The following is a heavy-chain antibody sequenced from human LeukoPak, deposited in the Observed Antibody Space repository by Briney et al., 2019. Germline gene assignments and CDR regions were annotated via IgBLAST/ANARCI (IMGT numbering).Heavy chain of an antibody. V-gene: IGHV4-59*08. J-gene: IGHJ4*02. Sequence: PSETLSLTCTVSGGSIISSYYWSWIRQPPGKGLEWIGYIYYSGSTNYNPSLKSRVTISVDTSKNQFSLKLSSVTAADTAVYYCARHVHPFYFDYWGQGTLVTVSS. CDR3: ARHVHPFYFDY. D-gene: IGHD6-6*01. CDR2: IYYSGST. CDR1: GGSIISSYY.